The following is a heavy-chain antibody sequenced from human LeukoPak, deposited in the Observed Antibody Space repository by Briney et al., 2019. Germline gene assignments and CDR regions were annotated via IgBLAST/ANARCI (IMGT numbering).Heavy chain of an antibody. CDR3: AKSET. J-gene: IGHJ5*02. Sequence: NPGRSLRLSCAASGFTFSSYGMHWVRQAPGKGLEWVAVISYDGSNKYYADSVEGRFTIARDNSKNTLYLQMNSLRAEDTAVYYCAKSETWGQGTLVTVSS. CDR2: ISYDGSNK. CDR1: GFTFSSYG. V-gene: IGHV3-30*18.